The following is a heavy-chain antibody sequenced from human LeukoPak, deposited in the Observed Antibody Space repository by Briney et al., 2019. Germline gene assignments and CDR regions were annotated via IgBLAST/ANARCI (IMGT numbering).Heavy chain of an antibody. CDR1: GDSISSGDYY. D-gene: IGHD1-14*01. CDR3: ARVREAETNPCPAY. Sequence: KASETLSLTCTVSGDSISSGDYYWSWIRLPPGKGLEWIGYVYHSGTTYYNPSLRSRVTVSVDRSENQFSLRLGSVTAADTAVYYCARVREAETNPCPAYWGQGTLVTVSS. J-gene: IGHJ4*02. V-gene: IGHV4-30-2*01. CDR2: VYHSGTT.